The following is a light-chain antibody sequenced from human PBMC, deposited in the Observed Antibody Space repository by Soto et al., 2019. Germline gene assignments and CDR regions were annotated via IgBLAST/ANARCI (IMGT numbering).Light chain of an antibody. CDR3: QQSYSTPFT. V-gene: IGKV1-39*01. CDR2: AAS. Sequence: DIQMTQSPSSLSASVGDRVTVTCRASQSISTSLNWYQQKSGKAPILLIYAASSLQSGVPSRFSGSGSGTDFTLTISSLQPEDFATYHCQQSYSTPFTFGPGSTVNVE. J-gene: IGKJ3*01. CDR1: QSISTS.